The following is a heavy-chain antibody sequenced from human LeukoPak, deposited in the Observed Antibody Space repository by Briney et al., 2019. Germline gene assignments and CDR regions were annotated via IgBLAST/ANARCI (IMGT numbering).Heavy chain of an antibody. CDR1: GYSISSGYY. Sequence: PSETLSLTCTVSGYSISSGYYWGWIRQPPGKGLEWIGSIYHSGSTYYNPSLKSRVTISVDTSKNQFSLKLSSVTAADTAVYYCARLNFGVGRRGGTVTTRYYYYMDVWGKGTTVTISS. J-gene: IGHJ6*03. D-gene: IGHD4-17*01. CDR3: ARLNFGVGRRGGTVTTRYYYYMDV. CDR2: IYHSGST. V-gene: IGHV4-38-2*02.